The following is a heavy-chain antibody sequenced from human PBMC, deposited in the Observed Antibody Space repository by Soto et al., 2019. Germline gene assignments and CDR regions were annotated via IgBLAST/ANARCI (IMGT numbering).Heavy chain of an antibody. CDR1: GGTFSSYT. CDR3: ARARQLPNGYCYYGMDV. J-gene: IGHJ6*02. Sequence: QVQLVQSGAEVKKPGSSVKVSCKASGGTFSSYTISWVRQAPGQGLEWMGRIIPILGIANYAQKFQGRVTITADKSTSTAYLELSSLRSEDTAVYYCARARQLPNGYCYYGMDVWGQGTTVTVSS. D-gene: IGHD6-6*01. CDR2: IIPILGIA. V-gene: IGHV1-69*02.